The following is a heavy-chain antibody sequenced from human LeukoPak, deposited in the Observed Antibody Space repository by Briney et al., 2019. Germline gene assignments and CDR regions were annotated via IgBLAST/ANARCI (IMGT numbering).Heavy chain of an antibody. CDR1: GFTFSSYA. V-gene: IGHV3-23*01. CDR2: ISGSGGST. D-gene: IGHD3-3*01. J-gene: IGHJ4*02. Sequence: PGGSLRLSCAASGFTFSSYAMSWVRQAPGKGLEWDSAISGSGGSTYYADSVKGRFTISRDNSKNTLYLQMNSLRAADTAVYYCAKIPTYYDFWSGYYFDYWGQGTLVTVSS. CDR3: AKIPTYYDFWSGYYFDY.